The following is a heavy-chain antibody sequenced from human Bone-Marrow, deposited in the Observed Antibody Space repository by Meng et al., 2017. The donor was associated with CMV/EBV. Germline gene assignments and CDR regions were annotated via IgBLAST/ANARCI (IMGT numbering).Heavy chain of an antibody. CDR1: GGSFSGYY. D-gene: IGHD2-2*01. J-gene: IGHJ4*02. Sequence: SETLSLTCAVYGGSFSGYYWSWIRQPPGKGLEWIGEINHSGSTNYNPSLKSRVTISVDTSKNQFSLKLRSVTAADTAVYFCARGFICSSASCSNFDYWGQGTLVTVSS. CDR2: INHSGST. CDR3: ARGFICSSASCSNFDY. V-gene: IGHV4-34*01.